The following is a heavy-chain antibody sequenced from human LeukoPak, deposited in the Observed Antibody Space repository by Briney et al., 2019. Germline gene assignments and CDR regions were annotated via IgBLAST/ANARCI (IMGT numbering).Heavy chain of an antibody. Sequence: PGGSLRLSCAASGFTFSSYGMHWVRQAPGKGLEWVAVIWYDGSNKYYADSVKGRFTISRDNSKNTLYLQMNSLRAEDTAVYYCAKVDLRQVDSSSSIDYWGQGTPVTVSS. CDR3: AKVDLRQVDSSSSIDY. J-gene: IGHJ4*02. CDR2: IWYDGSNK. D-gene: IGHD6-6*01. V-gene: IGHV3-30*02. CDR1: GFTFSSYG.